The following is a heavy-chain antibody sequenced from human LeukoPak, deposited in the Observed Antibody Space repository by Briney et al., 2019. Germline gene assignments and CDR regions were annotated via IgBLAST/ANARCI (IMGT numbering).Heavy chain of an antibody. V-gene: IGHV4-4*02. CDR2: INHSGNT. J-gene: IGHJ4*02. D-gene: IGHD3-16*01. Sequence: PSGTLSLTCAVSGASISGSDWWSWVRQPPGKGLEWIGEINHSGNTNYNPSLKSRVTISLVTSKNQFSLNLNSVTAADTAVYYCARGGRVGDYAPFDYWGQGTLVTVSS. CDR3: ARGGRVGDYAPFDY. CDR1: GASISGSDW.